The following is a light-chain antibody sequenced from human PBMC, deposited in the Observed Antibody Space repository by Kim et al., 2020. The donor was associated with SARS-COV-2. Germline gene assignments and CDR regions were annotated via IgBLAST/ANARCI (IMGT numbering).Light chain of an antibody. V-gene: IGLV1-40*01. CDR1: SSNIGARKD. CDR2: ANS. CDR3: QSYDSSLSASV. J-gene: IGLJ2*01. Sequence: QGVTRSCTGNSSNIGARKDGHWYQQHPGTAPKLRIFANSNRPSGVPDRFSGSESGTSASLAITGLQAEDEADYYCQSYDSSLSASVFGGGTQLTVL.